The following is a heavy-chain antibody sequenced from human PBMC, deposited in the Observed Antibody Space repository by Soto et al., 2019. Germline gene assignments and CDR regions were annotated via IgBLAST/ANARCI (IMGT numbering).Heavy chain of an antibody. CDR2: ISFSDGGT. CDR3: MKHDRILGPPYFDL. V-gene: IGHV3-23*01. CDR1: GFTFSSYA. Sequence: EEQLLESGGGLIQPGGSLRLACAASGFTFSSYAMTWVRQAPGKGLEWVSSISFSDGGTYYADSVKGRLTIPRDISKNTLFPQRNSLRVEDPAVYYCMKHDRILGPPYFDLWGRGTLVTVSS. J-gene: IGHJ2*01. D-gene: IGHD2-15*01.